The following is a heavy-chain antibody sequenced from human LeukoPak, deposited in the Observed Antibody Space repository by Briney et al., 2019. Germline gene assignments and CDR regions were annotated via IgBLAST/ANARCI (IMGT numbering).Heavy chain of an antibody. V-gene: IGHV1-69*04. D-gene: IGHD5-18*01. CDR1: GGTFSSYA. CDR2: IIPILGIA. J-gene: IGHJ3*02. Sequence: ASVKVSCKASGGTFSSYAISWVRQAPGQGLEWMGGIIPILGIANYAQKFQGRVTITADKSTSTAYMELSSLRSEDTAVYYCATQGYSYGVFDIWGQGTMVTVSS. CDR3: ATQGYSYGVFDI.